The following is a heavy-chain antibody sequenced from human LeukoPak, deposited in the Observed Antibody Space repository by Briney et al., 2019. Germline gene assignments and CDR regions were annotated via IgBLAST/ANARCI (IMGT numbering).Heavy chain of an antibody. J-gene: IGHJ4*02. CDR3: ARAPRARWLQLHDNFDY. CDR1: GFTFSSYG. D-gene: IGHD5-24*01. V-gene: IGHV3-30*02. CDR2: IRYDGSNK. Sequence: GGSLRLSCAASGFTFSSYGMHWVRQAPGKGLEWVAFIRYDGSNKYYADSVKGRFAISRDNSKNTLYLQMNSLRAEDTAVYYCARAPRARWLQLHDNFDYWGQGTLVTVSS.